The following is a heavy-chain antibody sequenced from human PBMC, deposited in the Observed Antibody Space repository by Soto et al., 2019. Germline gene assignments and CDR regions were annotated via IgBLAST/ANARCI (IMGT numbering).Heavy chain of an antibody. CDR3: AKDRVSSSPLGFDY. CDR2: ISWNSGSI. CDR1: GFTFDDYA. J-gene: IGHJ4*02. Sequence: GGSLRLSCAASGFTFDDYAMHWVRQAPGKGLEWVSGISWNSGSIGYADSVKGRFTISRDNAKNSLYLQMNSLRAEDTALYYCAKDRVSSSPLGFDYWGQGTLVTVSS. D-gene: IGHD6-13*01. V-gene: IGHV3-9*01.